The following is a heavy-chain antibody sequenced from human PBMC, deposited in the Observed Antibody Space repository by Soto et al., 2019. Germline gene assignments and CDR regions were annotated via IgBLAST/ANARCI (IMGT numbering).Heavy chain of an antibody. D-gene: IGHD3-3*01. CDR2: ISSSGSTI. CDR1: GFTFSSYE. J-gene: IGHJ6*02. Sequence: EVQLVESGGGLVQPGGSLRLSCAASGFTFSSYEMNWVRQAPGKGLEWVSYISSSGSTIYYADSVKGRFTISRDNAKNSLYLQMNSLRAEDTAVYYCARGYQEDLEWLWWGMDVWGQGTTVTVSS. V-gene: IGHV3-48*03. CDR3: ARGYQEDLEWLWWGMDV.